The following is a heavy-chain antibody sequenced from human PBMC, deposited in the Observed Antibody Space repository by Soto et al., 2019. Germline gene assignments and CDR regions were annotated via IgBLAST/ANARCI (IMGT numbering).Heavy chain of an antibody. V-gene: IGHV3-23*01. Sequence: GGSLRLSCAASGFTFSSYAMRWVRQAPGKGLEWVSAISGSGASTFYADSVKGRFTISRVESKNTLNLQMSSLRAENTAVYYCAKDVPGKLLPTCFDSWGQGTLGTVSS. CDR3: AKDVPGKLLPTCFDS. CDR1: GFTFSSYA. CDR2: ISGSGAST. D-gene: IGHD2-15*01. J-gene: IGHJ5*01.